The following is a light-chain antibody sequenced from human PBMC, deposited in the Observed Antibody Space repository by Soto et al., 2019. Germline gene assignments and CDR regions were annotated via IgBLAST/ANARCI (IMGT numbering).Light chain of an antibody. V-gene: IGKV3-15*01. CDR2: GAS. CDR1: QSLNYN. CDR3: QQYSHCTPYT. Sequence: EIVMTQSPATLSVSPGERATVSCRAGQSLNYNLAWYQQKPGQAPRLLIYGASAMATGVPARFSGSGSETEFTLTISCVQSEDCAIYFCQQYSHCTPYTFGHGTNLEIK. J-gene: IGKJ2*01.